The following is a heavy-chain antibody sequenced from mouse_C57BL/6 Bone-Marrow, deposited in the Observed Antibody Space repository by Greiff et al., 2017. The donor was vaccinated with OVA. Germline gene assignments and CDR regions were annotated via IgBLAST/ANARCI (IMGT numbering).Heavy chain of an antibody. CDR2: IYPRSGNT. V-gene: IGHV1-81*01. CDR1: GYTFTSYG. Sequence: VQLQESGAELARPGASVKLSCKASGYTFTSYGISWVKQRTGQGLEWIGEIYPRSGNTYYNEKFKGKATLTADKSSSTAYMELRSLTSEDSAVYVWARARVTTVVEDWFAYWGQGTLVTVSA. J-gene: IGHJ3*01. D-gene: IGHD1-1*01. CDR3: ARARVTTVVEDWFAY.